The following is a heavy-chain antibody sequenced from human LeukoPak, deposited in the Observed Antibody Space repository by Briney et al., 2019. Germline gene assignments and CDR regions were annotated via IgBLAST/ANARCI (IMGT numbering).Heavy chain of an antibody. V-gene: IGHV4-38-2*02. J-gene: IGHJ4*02. Sequence: SETLSLTCTVSGYSISSGYYWGWIRQPPGKGLEWIGSIYHSGSTYYNPSLKSRVTISVDTSKNQFSLKLSSVTAADTAVYYCATSYGDYATNDYWGQGTLVTVSS. CDR3: ATSYGDYATNDY. D-gene: IGHD4-17*01. CDR2: IYHSGST. CDR1: GYSISSGYY.